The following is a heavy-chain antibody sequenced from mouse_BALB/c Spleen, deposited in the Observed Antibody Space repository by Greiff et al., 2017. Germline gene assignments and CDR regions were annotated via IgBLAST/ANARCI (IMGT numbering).Heavy chain of an antibody. Sequence: EVKLVESGPELVKPGASVKIPCKASGYTFTDYNMHWVKQSHGKSLEWIGYIYPYNGGTGYNQKFKSKATLTVDNSSSTAYMELRSLTSEDSAVYYCARDGYDGNYAMDYWGQGTSVTVSS. CDR2: IYPYNGGT. D-gene: IGHD2-2*01. CDR1: GYTFTDYN. CDR3: ARDGYDGNYAMDY. V-gene: IGHV1S29*02. J-gene: IGHJ4*01.